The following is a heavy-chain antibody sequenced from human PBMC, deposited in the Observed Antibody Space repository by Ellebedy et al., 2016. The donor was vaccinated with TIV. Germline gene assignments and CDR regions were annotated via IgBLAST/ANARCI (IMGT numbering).Heavy chain of an antibody. Sequence: GESLKISCAASGFNLSIYDMHLVRQAPGKGLEWVAIIRDDKSKTSYAESVKGRFTISRDNSKNTLYLQMDNLRGEDTAVYYCARELCSSCGFDYWGQGTLVTVSS. J-gene: IGHJ4*02. CDR2: IRDDKSKT. CDR3: ARELCSSCGFDY. D-gene: IGHD6-13*01. CDR1: GFNLSIYD. V-gene: IGHV3-33*01.